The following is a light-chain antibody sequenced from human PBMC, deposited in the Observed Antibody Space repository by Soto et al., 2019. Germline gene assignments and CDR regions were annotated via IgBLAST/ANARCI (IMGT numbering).Light chain of an antibody. CDR2: AAS. V-gene: IGKV1-9*01. Sequence: DIQLTQSPSFLSASVGDRITIACRASQVISTYLAWYQQKPGKAPKLLIYAASTLESAVPSRFSGSGSWTEFTLTISSLQAEDFATYYCQDLNSYPAISCGQGTRLEIK. J-gene: IGKJ5*01. CDR1: QVISTY. CDR3: QDLNSYPAIS.